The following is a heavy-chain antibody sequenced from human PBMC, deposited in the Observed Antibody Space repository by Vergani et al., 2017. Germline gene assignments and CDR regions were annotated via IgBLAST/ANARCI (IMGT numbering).Heavy chain of an antibody. Sequence: EVQLLESGGGLVQPGGSLRLSCAASGFTFSSYAISWVRQAPGKGLEWVSAISGSGGSTYYADSVKGRFTISRDNSKNTLYLQMNSLRAEDTAVYYCAKDLWLFFWYFDLWGRGTLVTVSS. CDR1: GFTFSSYA. V-gene: IGHV3-23*01. CDR2: ISGSGGST. D-gene: IGHD5-18*01. CDR3: AKDLWLFFWYFDL. J-gene: IGHJ2*01.